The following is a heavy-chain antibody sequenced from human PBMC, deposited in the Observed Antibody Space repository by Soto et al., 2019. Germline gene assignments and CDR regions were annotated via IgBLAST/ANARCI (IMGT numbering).Heavy chain of an antibody. CDR3: ARLYSDDEAY. J-gene: IGHJ4*02. V-gene: IGHV4-4*02. Sequence: QVQLQESGPGLVKPSGTLSLTCAVSGGSISSDNWWSWVRQPPGKGLEWIGEIHHSGSTNYNVSLESRVTMSLDKSKKQFSLNLSSVTAADTAVYYCARLYSDDEAYWGQGTLVTVSS. D-gene: IGHD5-12*01. CDR1: GGSISSDNW. CDR2: IHHSGST.